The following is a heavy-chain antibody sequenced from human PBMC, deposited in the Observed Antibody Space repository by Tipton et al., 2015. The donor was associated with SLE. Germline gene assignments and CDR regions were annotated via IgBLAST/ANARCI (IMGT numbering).Heavy chain of an antibody. V-gene: IGHV4-59*01. CDR1: GGSISSYY. Sequence: TLSLTCTVSGGSISSYYWSWIRQPPGKGLEWIGYIYYSGSTNYNPSLKSRVTISVDTSKNQFSLKLSSVTAADTAGYYCARGAVLIQDNSWFDPWCQGTLVTVSS. CDR3: ARGAVLIQDNSWFDP. J-gene: IGHJ5*02. CDR2: IYYSGST. D-gene: IGHD2-21*01.